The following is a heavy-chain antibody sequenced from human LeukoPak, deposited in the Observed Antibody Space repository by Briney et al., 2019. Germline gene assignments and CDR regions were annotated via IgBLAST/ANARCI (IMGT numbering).Heavy chain of an antibody. V-gene: IGHV3-23*01. Sequence: QPGGSLRLSCAASGFTFSSYAMSWVRQAPGKGLEWVSVISGSGGSTDDADSVKGRFTISRDNSKNTLYLQMNSLRVEDTAVYYCAREMATISYYFDYWGQGTLVTVSS. D-gene: IGHD5-24*01. CDR3: AREMATISYYFDY. CDR1: GFTFSSYA. CDR2: ISGSGGST. J-gene: IGHJ4*02.